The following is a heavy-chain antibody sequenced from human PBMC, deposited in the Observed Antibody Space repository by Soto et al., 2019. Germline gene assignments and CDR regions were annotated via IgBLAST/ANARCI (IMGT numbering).Heavy chain of an antibody. V-gene: IGHV2-5*01. Sequence: GSGPTLVNPTQTLTLTCTFSGFSLSASGVAVGWIRQSPGKALECHAFIYWHDDKRYIPSLESRLTITKDTSKNQVVLTMTNMDPVDTATYYCAHFASVVNTGYYDYWGPGTLVTVSS. CDR2: IYWHDDK. D-gene: IGHD2-21*01. J-gene: IGHJ4*02. CDR3: AHFASVVNTGYYDY. CDR1: GFSLSASGVA.